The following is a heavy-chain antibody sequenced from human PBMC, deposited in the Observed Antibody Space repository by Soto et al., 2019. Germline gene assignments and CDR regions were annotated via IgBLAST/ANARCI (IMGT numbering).Heavy chain of an antibody. CDR1: GNTVGTFG. V-gene: IGHV1-18*01. J-gene: IGHJ4*02. Sequence: QVQLMQSGTEVAKPGASVKVSCKTSGNTVGTFGLSWVRLAPGQGLEWMGWIVGDSGATVYSQKFQGRVTMYSDRFTNTAYMELRSLTSDASALYYCARVAGYGSGSSRFDTWGQGTLVSVSS. CDR3: ARVAGYGSGSSRFDT. CDR2: IVGDSGAT. D-gene: IGHD3-10*01.